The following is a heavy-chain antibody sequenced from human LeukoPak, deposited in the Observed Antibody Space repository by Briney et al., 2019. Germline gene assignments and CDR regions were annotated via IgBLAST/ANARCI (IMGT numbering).Heavy chain of an antibody. J-gene: IGHJ4*02. CDR2: IYPGDSDT. V-gene: IGHV5-51*01. D-gene: IGHD6-19*01. Sequence: GESLKISCKGSEYSFTTYWIGWVRQMPGKGLEWMGIIYPGDSDTRYSPSFQGQVTISANTSISTAYLQWSSLKASDSTMYFCARRSGSAWYFDYWGQGTLVTASS. CDR3: ARRSGSAWYFDY. CDR1: EYSFTTYW.